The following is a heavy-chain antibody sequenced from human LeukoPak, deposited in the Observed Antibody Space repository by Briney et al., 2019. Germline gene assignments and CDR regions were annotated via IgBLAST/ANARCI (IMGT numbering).Heavy chain of an antibody. V-gene: IGHV3-66*01. CDR3: ARVGSTWSYFDY. Sequence: GGSLRLSCAASGFTVSSNYMSWVRQAPGKGLEWVSVIYSGGSTYYADSVKGRFTISRDNAKNSLYLQMNRLRAEDTAVYYCARVGSTWSYFDYWGQGTLVTVSS. CDR2: IYSGGST. D-gene: IGHD6-13*01. CDR1: GFTVSSNY. J-gene: IGHJ4*02.